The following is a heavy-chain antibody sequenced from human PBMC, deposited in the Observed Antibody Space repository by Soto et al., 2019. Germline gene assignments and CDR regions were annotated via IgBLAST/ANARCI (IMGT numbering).Heavy chain of an antibody. CDR3: AMVDVYVTPSPQDV. V-gene: IGHV1-18*01. CDR1: GYTFTSYG. CDR2: INAYNGNT. D-gene: IGHD3-16*01. Sequence: ASVKVSCKASGYTFTSYGISWVRQAPGQGLEWMGWINAYNGNTNYAQNLQGRVTLTTDTSTSTAYMELRSRRSNDTAVYYCAMVDVYVTPSPQDVWGQGTTVTVSS. J-gene: IGHJ6*02.